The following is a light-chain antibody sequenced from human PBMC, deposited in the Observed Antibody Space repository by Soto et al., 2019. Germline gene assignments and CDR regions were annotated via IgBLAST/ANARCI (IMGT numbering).Light chain of an antibody. CDR2: GNS. CDR3: QSYDSSLSGSV. CDR1: SSNIGAGYD. J-gene: IGLJ3*02. V-gene: IGLV1-40*01. Sequence: QAVVTPPPSVSGAPVQRGTIACTGSSSNIGAGYDVHWYQQLPGTAPKLLIYGNSNRPSGVPDRFSGSKSGTSASLDITGLQAADEADYYGQSYDSSLSGSVFGGGTKLTVL.